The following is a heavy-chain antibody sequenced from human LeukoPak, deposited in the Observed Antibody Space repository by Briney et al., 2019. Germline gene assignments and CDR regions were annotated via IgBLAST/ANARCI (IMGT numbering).Heavy chain of an antibody. J-gene: IGHJ1*01. V-gene: IGHV3-48*04. CDR3: ARDILTGSQSRFQH. CDR2: ISSSSSTI. Sequence: QPGGSLRLSCAASGFTFSGYSMTWVRQAPGKGLEWVSYISSSSSTIYYADSVKGRFTISRDNAKNSPYLQMNSLRAEDTAVYYCARDILTGSQSRFQHWGQGTLVTVSS. CDR1: GFTFSGYS. D-gene: IGHD3-9*01.